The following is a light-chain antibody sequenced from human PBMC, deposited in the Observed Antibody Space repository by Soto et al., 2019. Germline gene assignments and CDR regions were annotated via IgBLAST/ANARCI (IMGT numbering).Light chain of an antibody. CDR1: QDISNY. V-gene: IGKV1-33*01. J-gene: IGKJ1*01. CDR2: DAS. Sequence: IEMTQYTSYLSASFGDSVTITFQASQDISNYLNWYQQKPGKAPKLLIFDASNLETGVPSRFSGSGSGTHFTFTIASLQPEDIATYYCQHFDNSWTFGLGTNVAIK. CDR3: QHFDNSWT.